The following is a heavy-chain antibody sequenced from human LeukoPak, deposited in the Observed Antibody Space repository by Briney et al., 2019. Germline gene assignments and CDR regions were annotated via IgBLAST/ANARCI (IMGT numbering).Heavy chain of an antibody. V-gene: IGHV3-23*01. CDR3: AKRGVVIRVILVGFHKEAYYFDS. Sequence: GGSLRLSCAVSGITLSNYGLSWVRQAPGKGLEWVAGISGSGGGTNYADSVKGRFTISRDNPKNTLFLQMNNLRAEDTAVYFCAKRGVVIRVILVGFHKEAYYFDSWGQGALVTVSS. CDR2: ISGSGGGT. D-gene: IGHD3-22*01. J-gene: IGHJ4*02. CDR1: GITLSNYG.